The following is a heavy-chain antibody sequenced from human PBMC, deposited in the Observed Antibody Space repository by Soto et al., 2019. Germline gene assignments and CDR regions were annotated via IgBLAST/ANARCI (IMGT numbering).Heavy chain of an antibody. CDR1: GFTFTSSA. CDR3: AADPDGYNGFDP. Sequence: SVKVSCKASGFTFTSSAVQWVRQARGQRLEWIGWIVVGSGNTNYAQKFQERVTITRDMSTSTAYMELSSLRSEDTAVYYCAADPDGYNGFDPWGQGTLVTVSS. J-gene: IGHJ5*02. D-gene: IGHD5-12*01. V-gene: IGHV1-58*01. CDR2: IVVGSGNT.